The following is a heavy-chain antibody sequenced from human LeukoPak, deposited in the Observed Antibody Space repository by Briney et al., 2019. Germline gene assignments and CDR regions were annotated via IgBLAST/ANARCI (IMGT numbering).Heavy chain of an antibody. V-gene: IGHV4-34*01. CDR1: GGSFSGYY. D-gene: IGHD3-22*01. CDR2: INHSGST. Sequence: SETLSLTCAVYGGSFSGYYWSWIRQPPGKGLEWIGEINHSGSTNYNPSLKSRVTISVDTSKNQFSLKLSSVTAADTAVYYCARYRYDSSGYYYGDWVQGTLVTVSS. CDR3: ARYRYDSSGYYYGD. J-gene: IGHJ4*02.